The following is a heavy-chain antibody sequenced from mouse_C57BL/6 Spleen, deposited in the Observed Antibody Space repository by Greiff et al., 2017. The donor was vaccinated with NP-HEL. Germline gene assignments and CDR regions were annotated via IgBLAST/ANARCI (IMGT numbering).Heavy chain of an antibody. V-gene: IGHV7-3*01. CDR3: ARSPYDYDDGDYAMDY. J-gene: IGHJ4*01. CDR2: IRHKANGYTT. D-gene: IGHD2-4*01. CDR1: GFTFTDYY. Sequence: EVHLVESGGGLVQPGGSLSLSCAASGFTFTDYYMSWVRQPPGKALEWLGFIRHKANGYTTEYSASVKGRFTISRDNSQSFLYLQMNALRAEDSAAYYCARSPYDYDDGDYAMDYWGQGTSVTVSS.